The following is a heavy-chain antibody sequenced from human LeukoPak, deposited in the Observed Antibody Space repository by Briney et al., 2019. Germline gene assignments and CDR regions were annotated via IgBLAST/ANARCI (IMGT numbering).Heavy chain of an antibody. CDR3: ARGAEVFKWIKLSGYYYMDV. V-gene: IGHV3-7*01. Sequence: GGSLRLSCAASGFTFISYWMSWVRQAPGKGLEWVANIKQDGSEKYYVDSVKGRFTISRDNAKNSLYLQMNSLRAEDTAVYYCARGAEVFKWIKLSGYYYMDVWGKGTTVTVSS. D-gene: IGHD5-18*01. CDR2: IKQDGSEK. J-gene: IGHJ6*03. CDR1: GFTFISYW.